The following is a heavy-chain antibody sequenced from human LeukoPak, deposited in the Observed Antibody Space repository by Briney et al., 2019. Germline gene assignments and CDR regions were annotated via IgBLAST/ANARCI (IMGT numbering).Heavy chain of an antibody. CDR1: GGTFSSYA. Sequence: LVKVSCKASGGTFSSYAISWVRQAPGQGLEWMGGIIPIFGTANFAQKFQGRVTITADESTSTAYMELSSLRSEDTAVYYCARAAMAGTSPPDYWGQGTLVTVSS. CDR2: IIPIFGTA. V-gene: IGHV1-69*13. J-gene: IGHJ4*02. CDR3: ARAAMAGTSPPDY. D-gene: IGHD6-19*01.